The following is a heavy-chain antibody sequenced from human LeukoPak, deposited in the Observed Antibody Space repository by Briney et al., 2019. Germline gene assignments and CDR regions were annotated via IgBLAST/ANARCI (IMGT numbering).Heavy chain of an antibody. CDR1: GGSISSYY. CDR2: IYYSGST. J-gene: IGHJ4*02. CDR3: ARQERYIYGVPPYFDY. Sequence: SETLSLTCTVSGGSISSYYWSWIRQPPGKGLEWIGYIYYSGSTNYNPSLKSRVTISVDTSKNQFSLKLSSVTAANTAVYSCARQERYIYGVPPYFDYWSQGTLVTVSS. D-gene: IGHD5-18*01. V-gene: IGHV4-59*08.